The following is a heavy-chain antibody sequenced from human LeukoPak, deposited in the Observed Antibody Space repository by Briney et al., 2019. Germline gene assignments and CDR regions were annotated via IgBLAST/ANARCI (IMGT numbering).Heavy chain of an antibody. V-gene: IGHV1-24*01. D-gene: IGHD2-2*01. CDR1: GYTLTELS. Sequence: ASVKVSCKVSGYTLTELSMHWVRQAPGKGLEWMGGFDPEDGETIYAQKFQGRVTMTRNTSISTAYMELSRLRSDDTAAYYCARYHFGYCSSTSCYAGKKGAYYMDVWGKGTTVTISS. CDR3: ARYHFGYCSSTSCYAGKKGAYYMDV. CDR2: FDPEDGET. J-gene: IGHJ6*03.